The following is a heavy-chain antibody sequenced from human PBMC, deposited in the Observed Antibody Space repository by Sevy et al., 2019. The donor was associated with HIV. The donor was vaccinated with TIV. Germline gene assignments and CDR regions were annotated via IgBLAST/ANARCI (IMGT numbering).Heavy chain of an antibody. V-gene: IGHV3-30*02. CDR1: GFTFSSYG. J-gene: IGHJ1*01. CDR2: IRYDGSNK. CDR3: AKGAMVQGGLEYFQH. D-gene: IGHD3-10*01. Sequence: GGSLRLSCAASGFTFSSYGMHWVRQAPGKGLEWVAFIRYDGSNKYYADSVKGRFTISRDNSKNTLYLQMNSRRAEDTAVYYCAKGAMVQGGLEYFQHWGQGTLVTVSS.